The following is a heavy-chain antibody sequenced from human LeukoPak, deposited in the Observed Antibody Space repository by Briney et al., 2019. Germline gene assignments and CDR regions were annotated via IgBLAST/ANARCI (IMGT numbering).Heavy chain of an antibody. V-gene: IGHV1-46*01. J-gene: IGHJ5*02. CDR1: GYTFTSYY. CDR3: AREVRDYYDSRARWFDP. CDR2: INPSGGST. Sequence: ASVKVSCKASGYTFTSYYMHWVRQAPGQGLEWMGIINPSGGSTSYAQKFQGRVTMTRDTSASTVYMELSSLRSEDTAVYYCAREVRDYYDSRARWFDPWGQGTLVTVSS. D-gene: IGHD3-22*01.